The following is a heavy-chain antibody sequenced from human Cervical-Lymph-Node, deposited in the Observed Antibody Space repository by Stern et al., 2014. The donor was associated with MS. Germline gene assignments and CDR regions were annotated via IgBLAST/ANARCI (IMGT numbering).Heavy chain of an antibody. Sequence: VQLVESGGGVVQPGRSLRLSCAASGFTFDNYPMHWVRQPPGKGLEWVTFISYAGSSEDYADSVQGRFTISRDNSKNTLYLQLNSLRAEDTAVYYCVRGGRGSGLDYWGQGTLVTVSS. V-gene: IGHV3-30-3*01. CDR3: VRGGRGSGLDY. J-gene: IGHJ4*02. CDR1: GFTFDNYP. CDR2: ISYAGSSE. D-gene: IGHD6-19*01.